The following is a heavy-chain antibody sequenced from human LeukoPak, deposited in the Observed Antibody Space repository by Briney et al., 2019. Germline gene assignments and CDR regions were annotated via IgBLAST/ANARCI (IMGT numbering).Heavy chain of an antibody. CDR1: GFTFSTYW. Sequence: GGSLRLSCAASGFTFSTYWMSWARQAPGKRPEWVAYIKQDGSEKDYVDSVKGRFTISRDNAKNSLYLQMNSLRVEDTAVYYCLQYDSGNTWGQGTLVTVSS. J-gene: IGHJ5*02. CDR3: LQYDSGNT. V-gene: IGHV3-7*01. CDR2: IKQDGSEK. D-gene: IGHD3-10*01.